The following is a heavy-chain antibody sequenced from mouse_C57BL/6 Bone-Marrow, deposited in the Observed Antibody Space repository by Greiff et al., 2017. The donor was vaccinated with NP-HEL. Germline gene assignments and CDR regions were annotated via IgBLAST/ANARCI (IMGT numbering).Heavy chain of an antibody. CDR2: IWTGGGT. J-gene: IGHJ4*01. V-gene: IGHV2-9-1*01. CDR1: GFSLASYA. CDR3: ARIYYRTGYAMDY. Sequence: VQGVESGPGLVAPSQSLSITCTVSGFSLASYAISWVRQPPGKGLEWLGVIWTGGGTNYNSALKSRLSISKDNSKSQVFLKMNSLQTDDTARYYCARIYYRTGYAMDYWGQGTSVTVSS. D-gene: IGHD1-1*01.